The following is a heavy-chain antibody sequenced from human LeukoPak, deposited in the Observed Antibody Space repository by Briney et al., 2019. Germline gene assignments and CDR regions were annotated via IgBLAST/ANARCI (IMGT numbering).Heavy chain of an antibody. CDR2: ISGSGGST. V-gene: IGHV3-23*01. J-gene: IGHJ4*02. Sequence: PGGSLRLSCAASGFTFSTYAMTWVRQAPGKGLEWVSAISGSGGSTYYADSVHGRFTISRDNSKNTRYLQMNRLRAEDTAVYYCTKQVASLVLPLVIFYYWGQGTLVSVSS. D-gene: IGHD3-10*01. CDR3: TKQVASLVLPLVIFYY. CDR1: GFTFSTYA.